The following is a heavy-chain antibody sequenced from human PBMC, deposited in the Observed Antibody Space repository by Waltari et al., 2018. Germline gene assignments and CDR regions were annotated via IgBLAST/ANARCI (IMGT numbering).Heavy chain of an antibody. J-gene: IGHJ4*02. CDR1: GFTFSSYA. D-gene: IGHD2-21*01. CDR3: ARTYCGGDCLLMAFDY. V-gene: IGHV3-30-3*01. CDR2: ISYDGSNK. Sequence: QVQLVESGGGVVQPGRSLRLSCAASGFTFSSYAMHWVRQAPGKGLEWVAVISYDGSNKYYADSVKGRFTSSRDNSKNTLYLQMNSLRAEDTAVYYCARTYCGGDCLLMAFDYWGQGTLVTVSS.